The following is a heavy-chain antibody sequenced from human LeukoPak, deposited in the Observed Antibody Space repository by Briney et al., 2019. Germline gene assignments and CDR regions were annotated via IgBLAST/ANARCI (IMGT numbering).Heavy chain of an antibody. CDR1: GGSISSGGYS. V-gene: IGHV4-30-4*07. D-gene: IGHD3-10*01. CDR3: ARDWVSRGSGSGLFDY. CDR2: IYYSGST. J-gene: IGHJ4*02. Sequence: SETLSLTCAVSGGSISSGGYSWSWIRQPPGKGLEWIGYIYYSGSTYYNPSLKSRVTISVDTSKNQFSLKLSSVTAADTAVYYCARDWVSRGSGSGLFDYWGQGTLVTVSS.